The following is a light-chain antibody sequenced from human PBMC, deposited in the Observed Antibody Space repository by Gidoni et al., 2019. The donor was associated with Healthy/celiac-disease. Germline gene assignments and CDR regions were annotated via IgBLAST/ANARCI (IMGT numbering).Light chain of an antibody. CDR2: GAS. J-gene: IGKJ2*01. CDR3: QQYGRT. V-gene: IGKV3-20*01. Sequence: EIVLTQSPGTLSLSPGERATLSCRASQSVSSSYLAWYQQKPGQAPRLLIYGASSRATGIPDRFSGSGSGTDFTLTISRLEPEDFAVYYCQQYGRTFXQXTKLEIK. CDR1: QSVSSSY.